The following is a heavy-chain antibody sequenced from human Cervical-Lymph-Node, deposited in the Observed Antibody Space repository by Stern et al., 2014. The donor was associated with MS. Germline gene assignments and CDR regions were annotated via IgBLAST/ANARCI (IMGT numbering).Heavy chain of an antibody. D-gene: IGHD2-21*02. CDR1: GYTLSEIS. V-gene: IGHV1-24*01. J-gene: IGHJ6*02. Sequence: QVQLMQSGAEVKKPGASVKVSCKVSGYTLSEISMHWVRQAPGKGLEWMGGFDPEHGETRYAQKFQGRVTMAEDRSTDTAYMELSSLRSEDTAVYYCATHRGRVTYYYGMDVWGQGTTVTVPS. CDR3: ATHRGRVTYYYGMDV. CDR2: FDPEHGET.